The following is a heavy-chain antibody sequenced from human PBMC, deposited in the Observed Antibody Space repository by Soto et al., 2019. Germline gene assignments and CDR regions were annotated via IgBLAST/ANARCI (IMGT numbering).Heavy chain of an antibody. CDR2: ISYDGSNK. V-gene: IGHV3-30*18. CDR3: AKDRGVGATYYYYGMDV. Sequence: GSLRLSCAASGFTFSSYGMHWVRQAPGKGLEWVAVISYDGSNKYYADSVKGRFTIPRDNSKNTLYLQMNSLRAEDTAVYYCAKDRGVGATYYYYGMDVWGQGTTVTVSS. J-gene: IGHJ6*02. D-gene: IGHD1-26*01. CDR1: GFTFSSYG.